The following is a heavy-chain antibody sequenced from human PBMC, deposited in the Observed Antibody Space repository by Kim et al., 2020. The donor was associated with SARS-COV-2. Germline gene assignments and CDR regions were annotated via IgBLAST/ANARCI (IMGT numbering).Heavy chain of an antibody. CDR1: GFSFSSYA. Sequence: GGSLRLSCAASGFSFSSYAMNWVRQAPGKGLEWVSSISGPGDSTYYTDSVSGRFTISRDNSKDTVFMEINSLRAEDTAIYYCAKGGSYCSTGSCYGPNWFDPWGQGILVTVSS. J-gene: IGHJ5*02. CDR3: AKGGSYCSTGSCYGPNWFDP. CDR2: ISGPGDST. D-gene: IGHD2-2*01. V-gene: IGHV3-23*01.